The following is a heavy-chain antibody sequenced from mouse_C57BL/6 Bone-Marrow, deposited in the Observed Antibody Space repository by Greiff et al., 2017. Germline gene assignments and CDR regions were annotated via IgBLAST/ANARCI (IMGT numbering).Heavy chain of an antibody. V-gene: IGHV1-66*01. Sequence: VQLVESGPELVKPGASVKISCKASGYSFTSYYIHWVKQRPGQGLAWIGWIYPGSGNTKYNEKFKGKATLTADTSSSTAYMQLSSLTSEDSAVYYCASPYYYGSYWYFDVWGTGTTVTVSS. J-gene: IGHJ1*03. CDR3: ASPYYYGSYWYFDV. CDR2: IYPGSGNT. CDR1: GYSFTSYY. D-gene: IGHD1-1*01.